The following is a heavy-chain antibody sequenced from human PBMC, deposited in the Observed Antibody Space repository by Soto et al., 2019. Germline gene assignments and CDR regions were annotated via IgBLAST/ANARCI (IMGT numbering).Heavy chain of an antibody. J-gene: IGHJ6*02. V-gene: IGHV4-39*01. CDR2: IYYSGST. CDR3: ERNISNLYYYYYGMDV. CDR1: GGSISSSSYY. D-gene: IGHD6-13*01. Sequence: SETLSLTCTVSGGSISSSSYYWGWIRQPPGKGLEWIGSIYYSGSTYYNPSLKSRVTISVDTSKNQFSLKLSSVTAADTAVYYCERNISNLYYYYYGMDVWGQGTKVTVSS.